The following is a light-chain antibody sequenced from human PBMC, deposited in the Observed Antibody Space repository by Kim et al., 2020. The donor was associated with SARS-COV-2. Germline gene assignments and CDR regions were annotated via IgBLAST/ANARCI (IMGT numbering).Light chain of an antibody. V-gene: IGLV1-44*01. CDR3: ATWDDTLKGWV. J-gene: IGLJ3*02. Sequence: GQGVAIACSLINANCSSDTVSCFLQFPGSAPQVVIYADHNRPSGGPERFSASTSGPSASRAINGLQSEDEADYYCATWDDTLKGWVFGGGTKLTVL. CDR1: NANCSSDT. CDR2: ADH.